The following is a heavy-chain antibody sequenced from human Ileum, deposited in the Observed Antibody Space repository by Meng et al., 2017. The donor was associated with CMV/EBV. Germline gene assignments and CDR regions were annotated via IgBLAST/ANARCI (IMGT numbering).Heavy chain of an antibody. V-gene: IGHV3-21*01. J-gene: IGHJ4*02. Sequence: FNSPAMSWVRQAPGKGLEWLSSISGSSNDIYYADSVKGRFTISRDNPRNSLYLQVNSLRAEDTAVYYCAREGSSRYCTTTSCYHDYWGQGTLVTVSS. CDR3: AREGSSRYCTTTSCYHDY. CDR2: ISGSSNDI. CDR1: FNSPA. D-gene: IGHD2-2*01.